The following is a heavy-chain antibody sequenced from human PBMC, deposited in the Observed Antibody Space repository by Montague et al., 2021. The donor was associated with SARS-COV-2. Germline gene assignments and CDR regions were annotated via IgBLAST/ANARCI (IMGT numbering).Heavy chain of an antibody. Sequence: SETLSLTCAVHGTSFSGYYWNWIRQPPGKGPEWIGEINHGGSTKYSPSLESRLTISADTSKNQFSLKLTSVAAADTAVYYCARLRDGVVPSPILGVGPYYSYYYMDVWGRGTTVTVSS. CDR2: INHGGST. CDR3: ARLRDGVVPSPILGVGPYYSYYYMDV. CDR1: GTSFSGYY. D-gene: IGHD3-10*01. V-gene: IGHV4-34*01. J-gene: IGHJ6*03.